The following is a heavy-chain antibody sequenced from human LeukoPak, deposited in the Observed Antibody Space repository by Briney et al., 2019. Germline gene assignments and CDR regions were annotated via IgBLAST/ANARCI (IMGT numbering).Heavy chain of an antibody. Sequence: GGSLRLSCAASGFTFSSYEMNWVRQAPGKGLEWVSYISSSGSTIYYADSVKGRFTISRDNAKNSLYLQMNSLRAEDTAVYYCASRYSSSWYYYYYYMDVWGKGTTVTVSS. CDR1: GFTFSSYE. D-gene: IGHD6-13*01. V-gene: IGHV3-48*03. J-gene: IGHJ6*03. CDR2: ISSSGSTI. CDR3: ASRYSSSWYYYYYYMDV.